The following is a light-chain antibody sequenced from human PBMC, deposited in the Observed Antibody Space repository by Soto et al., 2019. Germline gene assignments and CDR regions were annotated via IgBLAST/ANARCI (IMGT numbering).Light chain of an antibody. V-gene: IGKV3-20*01. CDR2: GAS. CDR1: QSVRSSY. J-gene: IGKJ2*01. CDR3: QQYVNPPPNA. Sequence: DIVLTQSPGTLSLSPGARATLSCRASQSVRSSYSAWYQQKPGQDPRVLIHGASSSATVITDMFSGSGSGTDFTLTISRLEPEDVAVYFCQQYVNPPPNAFGQGTKVEIK.